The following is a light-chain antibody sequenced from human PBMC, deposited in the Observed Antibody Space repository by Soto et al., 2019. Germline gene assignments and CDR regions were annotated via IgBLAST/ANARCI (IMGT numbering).Light chain of an antibody. CDR3: QVWDSTGDHYV. CDR1: NIGTKR. V-gene: IGLV3-21*02. J-gene: IGLJ1*01. CDR2: DDS. Sequence: SYGLTQPPSVSVAPGQTARITCGGNNIGTKRVHWYQQEPGQAPVLVVYDDSDRPSGIPERFSGSNSGNTATLTVSRVEAGDEADYYCQVWDSTGDHYVFGTGTKGTVL.